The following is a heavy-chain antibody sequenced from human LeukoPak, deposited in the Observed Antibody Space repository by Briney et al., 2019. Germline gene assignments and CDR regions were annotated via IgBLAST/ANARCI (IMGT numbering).Heavy chain of an antibody. J-gene: IGHJ4*01. CDR3: ARDHRYAFDN. D-gene: IGHD5-12*01. CDR2: IGISSGNT. Sequence: PGGSLRLSCAASAFIFIDYSMNWVRQAPGQGLEWISYIGISSGNTKYADSVKGRFTISRDKARNSLYLQMNSLRVEDTAMYYCARDHRYAFDNWGHGTLVTVSS. CDR1: AFIFIDYS. V-gene: IGHV3-48*01.